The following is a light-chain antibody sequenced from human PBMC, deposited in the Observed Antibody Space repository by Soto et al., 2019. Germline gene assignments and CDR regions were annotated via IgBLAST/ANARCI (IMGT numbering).Light chain of an antibody. CDR2: DTS. Sequence: DIQMTQSPSTLSASVGDRVTITCRASQSITSWLAWYQQKPGKAPKVLIYDTSNLESGVPSRFSGSGSGTEFTRTISSLQPDDFATYYCLLYNNYSPWTFGQGTKVEIK. J-gene: IGKJ1*01. V-gene: IGKV1-5*01. CDR1: QSITSW. CDR3: LLYNNYSPWT.